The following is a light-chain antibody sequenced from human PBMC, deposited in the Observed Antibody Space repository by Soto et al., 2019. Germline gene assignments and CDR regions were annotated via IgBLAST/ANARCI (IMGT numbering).Light chain of an antibody. V-gene: IGKV2-28*01. CDR3: MQALQTPRFT. CDR2: LGS. J-gene: IGKJ3*01. CDR1: QSLLHSNGYNY. Sequence: DIVMTQSPLSLPVTPGEPASISCRSSQSLLHSNGYNYLDWYLQKPAQSPQLLIYLGSNRASGVPDRFSGSGSGTDFTLKISRVEAEDVGVYYCMQALQTPRFTFGPGTKVDIK.